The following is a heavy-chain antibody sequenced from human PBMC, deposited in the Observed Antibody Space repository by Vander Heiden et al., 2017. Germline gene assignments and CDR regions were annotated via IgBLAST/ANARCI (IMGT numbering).Heavy chain of an antibody. Sequence: GKPSQTLSLTCAISVDSVPSNSAAWNWIRQSPSRGLEWLGRTYYRSKWYNDYAVSVKSRITINPDTSKNQFSLQLNSVTPEDTAVYYCARDASTVRVRGYFDYWGQGTLVTVSS. CDR3: ARDASTVRVRGYFDY. D-gene: IGHD4-17*01. CDR2: TYYRSKWYN. V-gene: IGHV6-1*01. CDR1: VDSVPSNSAA. J-gene: IGHJ4*02.